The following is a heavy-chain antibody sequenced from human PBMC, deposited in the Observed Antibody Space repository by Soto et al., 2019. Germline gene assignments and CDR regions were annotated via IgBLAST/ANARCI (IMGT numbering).Heavy chain of an antibody. Sequence: DTLSLTCAVSGASIRSYHWSFLRQPAGKGLEWIGRIQHTGNTNYNPSLKSRVTMSADTSKNQISLKMTSVTAADTAVYFCAKDVYSRRWFDSWGQGVRVTVSS. CDR1: GASIRSYH. CDR3: AKDVYSRRWFDS. CDR2: IQHTGNT. D-gene: IGHD3-16*01. J-gene: IGHJ5*01. V-gene: IGHV4-4*07.